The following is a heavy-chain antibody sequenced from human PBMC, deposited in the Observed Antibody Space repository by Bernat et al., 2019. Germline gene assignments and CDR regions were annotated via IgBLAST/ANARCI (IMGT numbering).Heavy chain of an antibody. CDR1: GFTFSSYA. D-gene: IGHD2-2*01. Sequence: QVQLVESGGGVVQPGRSLRLSCAASGFTFSSYAMHWVRQAPGKGLEWVAVISYDGSNKYYADSVKGRFTISRDNSKNTLYLQMNSLRAEDTAVYYFARAGIVVVPAAWSYYYYYYMDVWGKGTTVTVSS. V-gene: IGHV3-30*01. CDR2: ISYDGSNK. J-gene: IGHJ6*03. CDR3: ARAGIVVVPAAWSYYYYYYMDV.